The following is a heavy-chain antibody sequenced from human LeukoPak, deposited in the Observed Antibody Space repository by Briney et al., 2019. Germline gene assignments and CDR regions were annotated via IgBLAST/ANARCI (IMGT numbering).Heavy chain of an antibody. CDR1: VGSIRVQY. D-gene: IGHD3-10*01. Sequence: SETLSLTCTVSVGSIRVQYWSLIRQPPGKGLEWIGYIYYTGITKYNPSLKSRVTISVDTSKNQFSLRLTSVTAADTAVYYCARVSFHYHSGNHGWYFDSWGQGTLVTVSS. CDR2: IYYTGIT. V-gene: IGHV4-59*11. J-gene: IGHJ4*02. CDR3: ARVSFHYHSGNHGWYFDS.